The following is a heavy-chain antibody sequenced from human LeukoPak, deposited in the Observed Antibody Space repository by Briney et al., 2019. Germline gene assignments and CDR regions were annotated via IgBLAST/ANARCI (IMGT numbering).Heavy chain of an antibody. CDR2: ISKDGSDK. Sequence: GRSLRLSCAASGFTFSDYVKHWVRQAPGKGLEWVAVISKDGSDKYYPGSVRGRFTISRDNSKNTIYLQMDSLRAEDTAIYYCARDYWWNYDYWGQGTLVTVSS. CDR3: ARDYWWNYDY. D-gene: IGHD1-7*01. V-gene: IGHV3-30-3*01. CDR1: GFTFSDYV. J-gene: IGHJ4*02.